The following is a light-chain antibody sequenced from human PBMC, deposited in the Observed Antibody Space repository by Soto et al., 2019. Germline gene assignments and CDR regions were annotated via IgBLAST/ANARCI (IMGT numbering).Light chain of an antibody. CDR2: DAS. V-gene: IGKV3-20*01. CDR1: KSVSSSH. Sequence: EIVLTQSPGTLSLSPGERATLAGGASKSVSSSHLAWYQHKPGQAPRLLIYDASSRASGSPDRFSGGGSGTDFTLTISRLEPEDFAVYYCQQYGYSPITFGQGTRLEI. J-gene: IGKJ5*01. CDR3: QQYGYSPIT.